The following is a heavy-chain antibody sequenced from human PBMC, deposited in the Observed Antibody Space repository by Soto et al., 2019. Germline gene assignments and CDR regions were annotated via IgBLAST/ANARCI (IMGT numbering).Heavy chain of an antibody. V-gene: IGHV2-26*01. CDR3: ARVTVEDDYEDGYFDY. Sequence: QGTLKESGPVLVKPTETLTMTCTVSGFSLSNARMGVSWIRQPPGKALEWLAHLFSNDEKSHSTSLQSRLTNSKDTPKSQVALTMTNIDSVDTATYYSARVTVEDDYEDGYFDYWGQGTLVTVSS. CDR2: LFSNDEK. D-gene: IGHD4-17*01. CDR1: GFSLSNARMG. J-gene: IGHJ4*02.